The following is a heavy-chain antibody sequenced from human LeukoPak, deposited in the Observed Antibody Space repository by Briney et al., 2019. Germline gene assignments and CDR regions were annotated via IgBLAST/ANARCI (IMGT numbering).Heavy chain of an antibody. V-gene: IGHV4-39*07. D-gene: IGHD3-10*01. J-gene: IGHJ4*02. CDR1: GGSISSSSYY. Sequence: PSETLSLTCTVSGGSISSSSYYWGWIRQPPGKGLEWIGSIYYSGSTYYNPSLKSRVTISVDTSKNQFSLKLSSVTAADTAVYYCARAGNYYSSGSYLGYWGQGTLVTVSS. CDR3: ARAGNYYSSGSYLGY. CDR2: IYYSGST.